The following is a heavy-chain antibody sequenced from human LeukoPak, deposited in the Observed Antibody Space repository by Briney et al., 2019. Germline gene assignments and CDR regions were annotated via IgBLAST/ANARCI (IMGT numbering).Heavy chain of an antibody. J-gene: IGHJ6*02. CDR1: GGSISSYY. D-gene: IGHD3-22*01. V-gene: IGHV4-4*07. CDR2: IYTSGST. Sequence: PAETLSLTCTVSGGSISSYYWSWIRQPAGKGLEWVGRIYTSGSTNYNPSLKSRVTISVDKSKNQFSLKLSSVTAADTAVYYCAKVGDSSGNVYYFYGMDVWGQGTTVTVSS. CDR3: AKVGDSSGNVYYFYGMDV.